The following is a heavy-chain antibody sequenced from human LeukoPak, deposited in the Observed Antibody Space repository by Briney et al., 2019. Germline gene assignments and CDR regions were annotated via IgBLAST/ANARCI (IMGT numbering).Heavy chain of an antibody. CDR1: GYSFTGYW. CDR3: ARQTVAGTDY. CDR2: IDPSDSYT. D-gene: IGHD6-19*01. J-gene: IGHJ4*02. Sequence: GESLWISCKGSGYSFTGYWIRWVRQMPGKGLEWMGRIDPSDSYTNYSPSFQGHVTISADKSISTAYLQWSSLKASDTAMYYCARQTVAGTDYWGQGTLVTASS. V-gene: IGHV5-10-1*01.